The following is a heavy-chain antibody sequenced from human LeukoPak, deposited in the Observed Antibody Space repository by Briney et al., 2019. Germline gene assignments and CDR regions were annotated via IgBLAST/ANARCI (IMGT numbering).Heavy chain of an antibody. J-gene: IGHJ3*02. CDR3: ARSLFVFWWERLVSAFDI. D-gene: IGHD1-26*01. Sequence: SETLSLTCAVYGGSFSGYYWSWIRQPPGKGLEWIGEINHSGSTNYNPSLKSRVTIAVDTSKNQFSLKLSSVTAADRAVYYCARSLFVFWWERLVSAFDIWGQGTMVTVCS. V-gene: IGHV4-34*01. CDR1: GGSFSGYY. CDR2: INHSGST.